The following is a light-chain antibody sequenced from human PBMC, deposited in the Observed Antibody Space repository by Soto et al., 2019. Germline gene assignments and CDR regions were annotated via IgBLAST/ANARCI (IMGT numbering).Light chain of an antibody. J-gene: IGKJ1*01. CDR3: QQYNTYPRT. V-gene: IGKV1-16*02. Sequence: DIQMTQSPSSLSASVGDRVTITCRASQGISIYLAWFQQKPGKATKSLIYAASTLQSGVPSKFSGSGSGTDFILTISSLQPEDSATYYCQQYNTYPRTFGQGTKVEIK. CDR1: QGISIY. CDR2: AAS.